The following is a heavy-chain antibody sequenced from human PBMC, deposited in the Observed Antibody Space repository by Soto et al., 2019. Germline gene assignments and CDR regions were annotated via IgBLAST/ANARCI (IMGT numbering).Heavy chain of an antibody. CDR2: ISGYNGNT. D-gene: IGHD4-17*01. CDR1: GYSFSGYG. CDR3: AKDNTATSPSRYRFGMDV. Sequence: QVQLVQSGPELKKPGASVKVSCKASGYSFSGYGISWVRQAPGRGLEWMGWISGYNGNTNYAQKFQGRVTMTTDTSTSTAHIDLRSLPSDDTAVYYCAKDNTATSPSRYRFGMDVWGPGTTIIVS. V-gene: IGHV1-18*01. J-gene: IGHJ6*02.